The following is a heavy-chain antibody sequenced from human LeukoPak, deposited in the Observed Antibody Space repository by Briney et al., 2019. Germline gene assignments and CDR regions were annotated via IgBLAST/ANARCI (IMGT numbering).Heavy chain of an antibody. V-gene: IGHV3-7*01. Sequence: GRSLRLSCAASGFTFSSYWMSWVRQAPGKGLEWVAHIKQDGSEKYYVDSVKGRFTISRDNAKNSLYLQMNSLRAEDTAVYYCARDYYGSGSSDDYWGQGTLVTVSS. CDR1: GFTFSSYW. J-gene: IGHJ4*02. D-gene: IGHD3-10*01. CDR3: ARDYYGSGSSDDY. CDR2: IKQDGSEK.